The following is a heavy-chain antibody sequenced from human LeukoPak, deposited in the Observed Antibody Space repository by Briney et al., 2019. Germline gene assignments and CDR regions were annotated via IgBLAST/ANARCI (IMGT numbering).Heavy chain of an antibody. V-gene: IGHV1-18*04. CDR3: ARDGYYGPRPPYYYYYYGMDV. J-gene: IGHJ6*04. CDR1: GYTFTSYG. CDR2: INAYNGNT. Sequence: GASVKVSCKASGYTFTSYGISWVRQAPGQGLEWMGWINAYNGNTNYAQKLQGRVTMTTDTSTSTAYMELRSLRSDDTAVYYCARDGYYGPRPPYYYYYYGMDVWGKGTTVTVSS. D-gene: IGHD2/OR15-2a*01.